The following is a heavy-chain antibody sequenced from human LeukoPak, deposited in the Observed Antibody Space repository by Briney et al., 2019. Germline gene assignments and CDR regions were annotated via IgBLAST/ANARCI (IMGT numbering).Heavy chain of an antibody. Sequence: GGSLRLSCAASGFAFSTYSMNWVRQAPGKGLEWVSYISTTGSSIYYADSVKGRFTISRDNVKNLLYLQMNSLRAEDTAVYYCARVQRGIAVALDYWGQRTLGTVSS. CDR2: ISTTGSSI. V-gene: IGHV3-48*04. CDR1: GFAFSTYS. J-gene: IGHJ4*02. CDR3: ARVQRGIAVALDY. D-gene: IGHD6-19*01.